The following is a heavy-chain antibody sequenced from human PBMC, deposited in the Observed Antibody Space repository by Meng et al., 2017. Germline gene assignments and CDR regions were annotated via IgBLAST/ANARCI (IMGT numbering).Heavy chain of an antibody. Sequence: SETLSLTCTVSGYSISSGYYWGWIRQPPGKGLEWIGSIYHSGSTYYNPSLKSRVTISVDTSKNQFSLKLSSVTAADTAVYYCARDQVAVAGKKGYYYYGMDVWGQGTTVPSP. D-gene: IGHD6-19*01. J-gene: IGHJ6*02. CDR3: ARDQVAVAGKKGYYYYGMDV. CDR2: IYHSGST. V-gene: IGHV4-38-2*02. CDR1: GYSISSGYY.